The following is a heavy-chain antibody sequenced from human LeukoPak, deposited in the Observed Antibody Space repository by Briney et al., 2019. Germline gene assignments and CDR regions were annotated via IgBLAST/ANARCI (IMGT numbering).Heavy chain of an antibody. CDR3: ARGLPDYDFWSGEKYYYYMDV. D-gene: IGHD3-3*01. J-gene: IGHJ6*03. CDR2: KSAYNGNT. CDR1: GYTFTRYG. V-gene: IGHV1-18*01. Sequence: AAVNVSFKGSGYTFTRYGISGVRQAPGQGGEWMGGKSAYNGNTNYAQKLQGRVTMTTDTSTSTASMELRSLRSDVTAVYYCARGLPDYDFWSGEKYYYYMDVWGKRTPVTVSS.